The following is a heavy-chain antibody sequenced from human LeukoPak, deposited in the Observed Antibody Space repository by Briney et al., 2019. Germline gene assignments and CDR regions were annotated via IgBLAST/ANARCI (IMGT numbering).Heavy chain of an antibody. Sequence: SETLSLTCTASGGSISSSIYYWGWIRQPPGKGLEWIGSIYYSGTTYYNPSLKSRLTISVDTSKNQFSLKLSSVTAADTAVYYCARDVSESTFDYWGQGTLVTVSS. CDR3: ARDVSESTFDY. D-gene: IGHD2-8*01. V-gene: IGHV4-39*01. CDR1: GGSISSSIYY. J-gene: IGHJ4*02. CDR2: IYYSGTT.